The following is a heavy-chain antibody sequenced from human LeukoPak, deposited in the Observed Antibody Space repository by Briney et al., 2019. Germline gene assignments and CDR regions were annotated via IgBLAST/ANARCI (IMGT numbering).Heavy chain of an antibody. V-gene: IGHV3-23*01. Sequence: GASLRLSCAASGFTFSIYAMSWVRQAPGKGLEWVSSISGSGGSTYYADSVKGRFTISRDNSKSTLYLQMNSLRAGDTAVYYCARGPLSYDSSGYYFDYWGQGTLVTVSS. CDR3: ARGPLSYDSSGYYFDY. J-gene: IGHJ4*02. D-gene: IGHD3-22*01. CDR2: ISGSGGST. CDR1: GFTFSIYA.